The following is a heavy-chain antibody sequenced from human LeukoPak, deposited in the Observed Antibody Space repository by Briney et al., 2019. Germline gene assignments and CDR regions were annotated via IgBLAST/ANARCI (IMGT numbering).Heavy chain of an antibody. J-gene: IGHJ4*02. D-gene: IGHD3-22*01. V-gene: IGHV1-2*02. CDR3: AREEDDSSGTSDY. Sequence: GASVKVSCKASGYTFTGYYMHWVRQAPGQGLEWMGWINPNSGGTNYAQKFQGRVTMTRDTAISTAYMELSRLRSDDTAVYYCAREEDDSSGTSDYWGQGTLVTVSS. CDR2: INPNSGGT. CDR1: GYTFTGYY.